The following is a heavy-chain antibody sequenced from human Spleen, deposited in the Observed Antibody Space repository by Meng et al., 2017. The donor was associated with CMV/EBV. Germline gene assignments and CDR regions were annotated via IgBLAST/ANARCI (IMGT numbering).Heavy chain of an antibody. CDR1: GASVSSGSYY. Sequence: SETLSLTCTVSGASVSSGSYYWSWIRQPPGKGLDWIGYIYYFGSTNYNPSLKSRVTVSVDTSKNQFSLKLSSVTAADTAVYYCARQSIAAREGFDYWGQGTLVTVSS. CDR3: ARQSIAAREGFDY. J-gene: IGHJ4*02. V-gene: IGHV4-61*01. D-gene: IGHD6-6*01. CDR2: IYYFGST.